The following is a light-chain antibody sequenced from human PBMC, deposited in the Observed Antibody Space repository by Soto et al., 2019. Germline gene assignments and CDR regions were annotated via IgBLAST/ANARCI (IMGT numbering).Light chain of an antibody. J-gene: IGKJ1*01. Sequence: KHSLCSLSVSVGDRVTITCRASQGINNDLAWYQQKPGKAPKLLIYGATNLHTGVPSRFSGSGSGTDFTLTISCLQPEDFATYYCVEDRYYPWRFAEGTKVDI. CDR1: QGINND. CDR3: VEDRYYPWR. V-gene: IGKV1-6*01. CDR2: GAT.